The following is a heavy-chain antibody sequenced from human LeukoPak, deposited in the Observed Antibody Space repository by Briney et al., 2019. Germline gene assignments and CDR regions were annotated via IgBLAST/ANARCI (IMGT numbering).Heavy chain of an antibody. Sequence: GGSLRLSCAASGFTFSSCWMHWVRQAPGKGLVWVSRNTDGSRTDYADSVKGRFTISRDNAKNTLYLRMNSLRAEDTAVYYCARDKYIDWGQGTLVTVSS. D-gene: IGHD1-1*01. CDR1: GFTFSSCW. J-gene: IGHJ4*02. V-gene: IGHV3-74*01. CDR2: NTDGSRT. CDR3: ARDKYID.